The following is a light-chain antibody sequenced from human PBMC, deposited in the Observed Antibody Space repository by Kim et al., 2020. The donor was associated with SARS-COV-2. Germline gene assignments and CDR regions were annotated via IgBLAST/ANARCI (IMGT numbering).Light chain of an antibody. Sequence: QSVLTQPPSVSAAPGQKVTISCSGSSSNIGNNYVSWYQQLPGIAPKLLIYDINKRPSGIPDRFSGSKSGTSATLGITGLQTGDEADYYCGTWDSSLSAWVFGGGTQLTVL. CDR2: DIN. V-gene: IGLV1-51*01. CDR1: SSNIGNNY. J-gene: IGLJ3*02. CDR3: GTWDSSLSAWV.